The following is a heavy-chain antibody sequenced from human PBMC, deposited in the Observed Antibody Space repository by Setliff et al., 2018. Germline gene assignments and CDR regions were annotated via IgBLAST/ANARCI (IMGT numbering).Heavy chain of an antibody. CDR2: IDPRDDFT. Sequence: ASVQVSCKASGYSFSDFYMHWVRQVPGEGLEALGRIDPRDDFTVYAERFKDRLTITADTSTDTSYMEMSSLRFEDTAVYYCAIDYGPTGTPYHLGQGTPVTVSS. D-gene: IGHD1-1*01. CDR1: GYSFSDFY. V-gene: IGHV1-69-2*01. J-gene: IGHJ4*02. CDR3: AIDYGPTGTPYH.